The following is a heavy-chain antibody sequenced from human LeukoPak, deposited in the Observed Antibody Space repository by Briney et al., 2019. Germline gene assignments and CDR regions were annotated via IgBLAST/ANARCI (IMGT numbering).Heavy chain of an antibody. CDR2: IYYSGST. CDR1: GGSMSSYY. V-gene: IGHV4-59*08. Sequence: SETLSLTCTVSGGSMSSYYWSWIRQPPGKGLEWIGYIYYSGSTNYNPSLKSRVTISVDTSKNQFSLKLSSVTAADTAVYYCARGKTAILDAFDIWGQGTMVTVSS. J-gene: IGHJ3*02. CDR3: ARGKTAILDAFDI. D-gene: IGHD2-21*02.